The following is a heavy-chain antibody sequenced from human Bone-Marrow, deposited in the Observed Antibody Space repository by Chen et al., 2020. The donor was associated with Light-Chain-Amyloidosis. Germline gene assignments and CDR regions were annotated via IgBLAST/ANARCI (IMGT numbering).Heavy chain of an antibody. V-gene: IGHV6-1*01. CDR2: TYYRSKWYN. Sequence: QLQLQQSGPGLVKPSETLSLTCAISGDSVPSNSAAWNWIRQAPSRGLEWLGRTYYRSKWYNDYAVSVKTRITINPDTSKNQISLQMKSVTPEDAAVYYCVRDDQPPIYYYYGMDVWGQGTTVTVSS. J-gene: IGHJ6*02. CDR1: GDSVPSNSAA. CDR3: VRDDQPPIYYYYGMDV.